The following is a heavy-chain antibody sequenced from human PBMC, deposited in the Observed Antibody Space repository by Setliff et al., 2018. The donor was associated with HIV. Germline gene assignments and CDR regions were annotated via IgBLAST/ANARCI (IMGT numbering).Heavy chain of an antibody. D-gene: IGHD3-10*01. CDR3: ARHGEEHPSSFFDP. J-gene: IGHJ5*02. CDR2: MDPSNSYT. Sequence: GESPKISCKGSGYNFANHYISWVRQKPGKGLEWMGKMDPSNSYTNYDPSIQGHVTMSADTSINTAYLHFNNLKASDSAIYYCARHGEEHPSSFFDPWGQGTLVTVSS. V-gene: IGHV5-10-1*01. CDR1: GYNFANHY.